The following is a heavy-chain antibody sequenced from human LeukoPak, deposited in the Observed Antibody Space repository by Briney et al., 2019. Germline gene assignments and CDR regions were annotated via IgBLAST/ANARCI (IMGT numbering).Heavy chain of an antibody. CDR3: ARDGTTWGSNYFDP. CDR2: IKKDGSET. Sequence: GGSLRLSCAVSGFTFSTYWMSWVRQAPGKGLEWGANIKKDGSETYYVDSVTGRFTISSDNAKNSLYLQMNSLRVEDTAVYYCARDGTTWGSNYFDPWGQGTLVTVSS. V-gene: IGHV3-7*01. CDR1: GFTFSTYW. J-gene: IGHJ5*02. D-gene: IGHD3-16*01.